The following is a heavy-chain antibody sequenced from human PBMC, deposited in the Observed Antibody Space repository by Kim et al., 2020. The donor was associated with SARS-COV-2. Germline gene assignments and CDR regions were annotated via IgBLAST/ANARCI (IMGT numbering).Heavy chain of an antibody. CDR2: ISYDGINK. Sequence: GGSLRHSCAASGFTFSSYDIHWVRQAPGKGLEWVAVISYDGINKYYADSVKGRFTISRDISKNTLYLQMNSLRAEDTALYYCAKDSVGDGPVGWGQGTLV. J-gene: IGHJ4*02. D-gene: IGHD1-26*01. CDR1: GFTFSSYD. V-gene: IGHV3-30*18. CDR3: AKDSVGDGPVG.